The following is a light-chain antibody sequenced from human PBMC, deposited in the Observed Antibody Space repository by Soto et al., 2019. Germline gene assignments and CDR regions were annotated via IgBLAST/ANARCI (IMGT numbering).Light chain of an antibody. J-gene: IGKJ4*01. V-gene: IGKV3-15*01. CDR2: GAS. Sequence: EIVMTQSPATLSVSPGERATLSCRASQSVSSNLAWYQQKPGQAPRLLIYGASTRATGIPARFSGSGSGTEFTLTISSLQSEDFAVYYCQQYGSLLPGLTFGGGTKVEIK. CDR3: QQYGSLLPGLT. CDR1: QSVSSN.